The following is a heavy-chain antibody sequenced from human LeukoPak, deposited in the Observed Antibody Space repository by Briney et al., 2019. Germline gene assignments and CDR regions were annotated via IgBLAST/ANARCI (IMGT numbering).Heavy chain of an antibody. J-gene: IGHJ6*04. CDR3: ARLYGGNSVDY. CDR2: IYYSGST. CDR1: GGSISSSSYY. D-gene: IGHD4-23*01. V-gene: IGHV4-39*07. Sequence: PSETLSLTCTVSGGSISSSSYYWGWIRQPPGKGLEWIGSIYYSGSTYYNPSLKSRVTISVDTSKNQFSLKLSSVTAADTAVYYCARLYGGNSVDYWGKGTTVTVSS.